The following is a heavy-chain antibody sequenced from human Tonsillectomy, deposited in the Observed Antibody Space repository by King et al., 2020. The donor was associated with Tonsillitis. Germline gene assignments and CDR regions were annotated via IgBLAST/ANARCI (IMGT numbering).Heavy chain of an antibody. D-gene: IGHD3-22*01. Sequence: VQLVESGAEVKKPGASVKVSCKASGYTFTSYYMHWVRQAPGQGLEGMGIINPSGGSTSYAQKFQGRVTMTRDTSTSTVYMELSSLRSEDTAVYYCARDSDSSDYYCELGNLNWFDPWGQGTLVTVSS. V-gene: IGHV1-46*01. CDR2: INPSGGST. CDR3: ARDSDSSDYYCELGNLNWFDP. J-gene: IGHJ5*02. CDR1: GYTFTSYY.